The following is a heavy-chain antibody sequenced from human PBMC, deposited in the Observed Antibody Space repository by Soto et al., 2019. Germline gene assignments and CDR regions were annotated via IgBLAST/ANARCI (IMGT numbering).Heavy chain of an antibody. Sequence: SETLSLTCGVYSGSFSGYYWSWIRQPPGKGLEWIGEINHNGNTNYNPSLKSRVTISVDTSKNLFYLNLTSVSAADTAVYYCARGPWDYYYYGMDVWDQGATVTVSS. CDR1: SGSFSGYY. CDR2: INHNGNT. D-gene: IGHD7-27*01. V-gene: IGHV4-34*01. CDR3: ARGPWDYYYYGMDV. J-gene: IGHJ6*02.